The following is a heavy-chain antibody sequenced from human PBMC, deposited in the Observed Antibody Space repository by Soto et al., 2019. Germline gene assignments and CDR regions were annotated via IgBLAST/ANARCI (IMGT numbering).Heavy chain of an antibody. V-gene: IGHV4-38-2*01. CDR2: IFHGGNT. Sequence: TSETLSLTCAVSGFFISSGNYWGCIRKPPGKGLEWIGSIFHGGNTYYNPSLKSRVTISVDMSKNQFSLKLNSVTAADTAVYYCARARWYDAFDVWGQGTVVTVSS. D-gene: IGHD2-15*01. CDR1: GFFISSGNY. CDR3: ARARWYDAFDV. J-gene: IGHJ3*01.